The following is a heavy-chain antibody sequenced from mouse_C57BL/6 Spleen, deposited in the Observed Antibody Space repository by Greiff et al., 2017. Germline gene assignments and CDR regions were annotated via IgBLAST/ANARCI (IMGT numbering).Heavy chain of an antibody. J-gene: IGHJ4*01. Sequence: QVQLQQSGAELARPGASVQLSCKASGYTFTSYGISWVKQRTGQGLEWIGEIYPRSGNTYYNEKFKGKATLTADKSSSTAYMELRSLSSEDSAVYFCARGDYDYAMDYWGQGTSVTVSS. CDR3: ARGDYDYAMDY. V-gene: IGHV1-81*01. CDR2: IYPRSGNT. D-gene: IGHD2-4*01. CDR1: GYTFTSYG.